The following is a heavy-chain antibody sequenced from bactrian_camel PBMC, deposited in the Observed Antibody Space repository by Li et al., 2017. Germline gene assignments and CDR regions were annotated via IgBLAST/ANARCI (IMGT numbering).Heavy chain of an antibody. J-gene: IGHJ4*01. Sequence: HVQLVESGGVSVQSGGSLRLACAASGYTSGTYCTGWFRQAPGKEREGVATIYTRGSTYYTDSVKGRFTISQDNAKNTVYLQMNSLKPEDTAMYYCAQEWGRCQIPGSWDPVGWDYWGQGTQVTVS. D-gene: IGHD6*01. V-gene: IGHV3S55*01. CDR1: GYTSGTYC. CDR3: AQEWGRCQIPGSWDPVGWDY. CDR2: IYTRGST.